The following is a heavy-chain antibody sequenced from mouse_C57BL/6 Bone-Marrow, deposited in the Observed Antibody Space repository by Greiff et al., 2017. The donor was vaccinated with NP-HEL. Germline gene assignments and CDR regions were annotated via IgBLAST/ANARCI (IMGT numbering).Heavy chain of an antibody. CDR3: ARKRWLLRRDAMDY. V-gene: IGHV1-18*01. CDR2: INPNNGGT. Sequence: VQLKQSGPELVKPGASVKIPCKASGYTFTDYNMDWVKQSHGKSLEWIGDINPNNGGTIYNQKFKGKATLTVDKSSSTAYMELRSLTSEDTAVYYCARKRWLLRRDAMDYWGQGTSVTVSS. CDR1: GYTFTDYN. D-gene: IGHD2-3*01. J-gene: IGHJ4*01.